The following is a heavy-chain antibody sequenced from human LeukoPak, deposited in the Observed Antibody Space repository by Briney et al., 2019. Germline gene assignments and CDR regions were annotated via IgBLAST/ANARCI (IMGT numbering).Heavy chain of an antibody. J-gene: IGHJ4*02. V-gene: IGHV4-34*01. CDR2: INHSGST. CDR1: GGSFSGYY. Sequence: SETLSLTCAVYGGSFSGYYWSWIRQPPGKGLEWIGEINHSGSTNYNPSLKSRVTISVDTSKNQFSLKLSSVTAADTAVYYCARDGGTAVAAPFDYWGQGTLVTVSS. D-gene: IGHD6-19*01. CDR3: ARDGGTAVAAPFDY.